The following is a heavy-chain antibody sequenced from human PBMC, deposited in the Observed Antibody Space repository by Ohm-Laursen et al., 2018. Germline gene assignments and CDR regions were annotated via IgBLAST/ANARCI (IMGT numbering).Heavy chain of an antibody. CDR3: TKGPDITRHMDV. D-gene: IGHD3-3*01. CDR1: GFTFSNFW. J-gene: IGHJ6*02. Sequence: GSLRLSCTASGFTFSNFWMSWVRQAPGKGLEWVASIKQDGTEKHYVESMQGRFTISRDNAKNSLYLQMNSLRAEDTALYYCTKGPDITRHMDVWGQGTTVTVSS. V-gene: IGHV3-7*03. CDR2: IKQDGTEK.